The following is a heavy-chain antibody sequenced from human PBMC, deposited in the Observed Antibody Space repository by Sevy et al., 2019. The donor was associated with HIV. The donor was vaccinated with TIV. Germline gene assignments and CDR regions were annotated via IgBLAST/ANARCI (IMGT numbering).Heavy chain of an antibody. CDR2: INPSGGST. CDR3: ARDLGYSSGWYGGDFDY. J-gene: IGHJ4*02. D-gene: IGHD6-19*01. V-gene: IGHV1-46*01. Sequence: ASVKVSCKASGYTFTSYYMHWVRQAPGQGLEWMGIINPSGGSTSYAQKFQGRVTMTRDTSTSTVYMELGSLRSEDTAVYYCARDLGYSSGWYGGDFDYWGQGTLVTVSS. CDR1: GYTFTSYY.